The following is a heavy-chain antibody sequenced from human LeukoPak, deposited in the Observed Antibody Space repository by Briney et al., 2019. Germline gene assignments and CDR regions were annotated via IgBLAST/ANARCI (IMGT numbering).Heavy chain of an antibody. V-gene: IGHV4-4*02. Sequence: SETLSLTCAVSGGSISSSNWWSWVRQPPGKGLEWIGEIYHSGSTNYNPSLKSRVTISVDTSKNQFSLKLSSVTAADTAVYYCARDGGYCSSTSCPPGDWGQGTLVTVSS. CDR2: IYHSGST. CDR3: ARDGGYCSSTSCPPGD. CDR1: GGSISSSNW. J-gene: IGHJ4*02. D-gene: IGHD2-2*01.